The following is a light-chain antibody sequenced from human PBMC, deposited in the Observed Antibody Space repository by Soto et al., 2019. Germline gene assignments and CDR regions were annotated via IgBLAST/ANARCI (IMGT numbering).Light chain of an antibody. Sequence: EIVLTQSPGTLSLSPGERATLSCRASQSVSSSYLAWYQQKPGQAPRLLIYGASSRATGIPDRFSGSGSGTVFTLTISRLEPEDSAVYYCQQYGSSLDFGGGTKVEIK. J-gene: IGKJ4*01. CDR1: QSVSSSY. CDR2: GAS. CDR3: QQYGSSLD. V-gene: IGKV3-20*01.